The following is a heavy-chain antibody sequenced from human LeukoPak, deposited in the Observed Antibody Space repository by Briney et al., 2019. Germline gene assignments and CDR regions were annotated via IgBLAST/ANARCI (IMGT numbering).Heavy chain of an antibody. Sequence: GASVKVSCKASGYTFTSYYMHWVRQATGQGLEWVGWMNPNSGNTGYAQKFQGRVTITRNTSISTAYMELSSLRSEDTAVYYCVRGAGATISYYHYYMDVWGKGTTVTVSS. J-gene: IGHJ6*03. CDR2: MNPNSGNT. CDR3: VRGAGATISYYHYYMDV. CDR1: GYTFTSYY. V-gene: IGHV1-8*03. D-gene: IGHD1-26*01.